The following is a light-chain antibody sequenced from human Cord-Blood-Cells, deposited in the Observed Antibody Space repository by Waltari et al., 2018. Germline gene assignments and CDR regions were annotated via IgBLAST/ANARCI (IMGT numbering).Light chain of an antibody. CDR3: QQYGSSPT. V-gene: IGKV3-20*01. Sequence: EIVLTQSPCPLSLSPGERATLSCRASQSVSSSYLAWYQQKPDQAPRLLIYGASSRATGIPDRFSGSGSGTDFTLTISRLEPEDFAVYYCQQYGSSPTFGQGTKLEIK. J-gene: IGKJ2*01. CDR2: GAS. CDR1: QSVSSSY.